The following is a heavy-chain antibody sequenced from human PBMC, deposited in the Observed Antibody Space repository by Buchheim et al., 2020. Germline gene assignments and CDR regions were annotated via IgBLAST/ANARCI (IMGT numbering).Heavy chain of an antibody. V-gene: IGHV3-33*01. CDR2: IWDDGSNQ. CDR3: ARYAQACSVMDV. D-gene: IGHD4/OR15-4a*01. CDR1: GLSFNSYG. Sequence: QVELEESGGGVVKQGRSLRRSCAPSGLSFNSYGMHWVRQALGKGLERVAVIWDDGSNQHYAHSVEGRFTISRDNSKNTLYLQMSSLRAENTAMYYCARYAQACSVMDVWGQGTT. J-gene: IGHJ6*02.